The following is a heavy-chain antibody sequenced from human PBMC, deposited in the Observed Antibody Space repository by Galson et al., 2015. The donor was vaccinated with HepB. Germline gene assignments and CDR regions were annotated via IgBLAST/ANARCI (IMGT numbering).Heavy chain of an antibody. CDR2: IKQDGSEE. CDR1: GFTFSSYS. J-gene: IGHJ6*02. Sequence: LRLSCAASGFTFSSYSMTWVRQVPGKGLEWVANIKQDGSEEYYVDSVKGRFTISRDNAKNSLYLQMNSLRAEDTAVYYCARDIFTGYYYYGMDLWGQGTTVTVSS. CDR3: ARDIFTGYYYYGMDL. V-gene: IGHV3-7*01. D-gene: IGHD3-9*01.